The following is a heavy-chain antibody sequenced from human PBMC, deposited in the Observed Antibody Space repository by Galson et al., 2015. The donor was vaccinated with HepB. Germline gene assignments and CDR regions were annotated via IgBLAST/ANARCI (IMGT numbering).Heavy chain of an antibody. Sequence: SVKVSCKASGFTFTSSAVQWVRQARGQRLEWIGWIGAGSGKTNHGHEFQERVTITRDMSTSTAYMELSSLRCEDTAVYYCAANGYDFWSGYWTIGPDYYGMDVWGQGTLVTVSS. V-gene: IGHV1-58*01. D-gene: IGHD3-3*01. CDR3: AANGYDFWSGYWTIGPDYYGMDV. CDR1: GFTFTSSA. J-gene: IGHJ6*02. CDR2: IGAGSGKT.